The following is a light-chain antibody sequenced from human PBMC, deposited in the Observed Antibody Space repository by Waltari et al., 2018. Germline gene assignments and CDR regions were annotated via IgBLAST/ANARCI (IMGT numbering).Light chain of an antibody. J-gene: IGKJ1*01. CDR1: QSISKY. V-gene: IGKV3-20*01. CDR3: QKYGSLPAT. CDR2: DAS. Sequence: EIMLTQSPGTLSLSPGERATLACRASQSISKYLAWYQQKPCQAPSLLIYDASSRATDIPDRFSGSGSGTDFSLTISRLEPEDFAVYYCQKYGSLPATFGQGTKVEIK.